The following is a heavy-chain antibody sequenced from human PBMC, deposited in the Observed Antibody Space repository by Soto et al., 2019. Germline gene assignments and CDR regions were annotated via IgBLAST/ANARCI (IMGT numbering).Heavy chain of an antibody. Sequence: QVQLVQSGAEVKKPGSSVKVSCKASGGTFSSYAISWVRQAPGQGLEWMGGTIPIFGTANYAQKFQGRVTITADESTSTAYMELSSLRSEDTAVYYCARTYCSSTSCYDAFDIWGQGTMVTVSS. CDR2: TIPIFGTA. D-gene: IGHD2-2*01. CDR1: GGTFSSYA. CDR3: ARTYCSSTSCYDAFDI. J-gene: IGHJ3*02. V-gene: IGHV1-69*01.